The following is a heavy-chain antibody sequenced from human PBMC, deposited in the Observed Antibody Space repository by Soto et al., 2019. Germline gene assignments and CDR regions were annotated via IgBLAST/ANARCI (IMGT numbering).Heavy chain of an antibody. CDR2: IYHSGST. V-gene: IGHV4-30-2*01. J-gene: IGHJ4*02. Sequence: QLQLQESGSGLVKPSQTLSLTCAVSGGSISSGGYSWSWIRQPPGKGLEWIGYIYHSGSTYYNPSLKSRVTISVDESKNQFSRKLISVTAADTAVYYCASSTVTTGFDYWGQGTLVTVSS. D-gene: IGHD4-17*01. CDR3: ASSTVTTGFDY. CDR1: GGSISSGGYS.